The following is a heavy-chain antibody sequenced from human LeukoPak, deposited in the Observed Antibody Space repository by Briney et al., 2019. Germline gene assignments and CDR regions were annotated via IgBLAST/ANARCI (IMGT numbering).Heavy chain of an antibody. CDR2: ISGSGVTT. CDR1: GFTFSTYA. D-gene: IGHD1-26*01. V-gene: IGHV3-23*01. J-gene: IGHJ4*02. CDR3: TKSPFSGSYRFED. Sequence: QPGGSLRLSCAASGFTFSTYAMSWVRQAPGQGLEWVSVISGSGVTTYYADSVKGRFSISRANSKNTLWLQMSSLRAEDTAVYFCTKSPFSGSYRFEDWGQGTLVTVSS.